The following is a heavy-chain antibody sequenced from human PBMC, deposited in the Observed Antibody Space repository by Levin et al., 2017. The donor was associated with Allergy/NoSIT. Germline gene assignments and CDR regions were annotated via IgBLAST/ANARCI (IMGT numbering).Heavy chain of an antibody. V-gene: IGHV3-23*01. CDR1: GFTFSSYA. J-gene: IGHJ4*02. Sequence: ETLSLTCAASGFTFSSYAMSWVRQAPGKGLEWVSVIGDSGGSTYYTDSVKGRFTISRDNSKNTLFLQMKSLRAEDTAIYYCAKWDRSVIMSVAGTVYWGQGTLVTVSS. CDR3: AKWDRSVIMSVAGTVY. D-gene: IGHD6-19*01. CDR2: IGDSGGST.